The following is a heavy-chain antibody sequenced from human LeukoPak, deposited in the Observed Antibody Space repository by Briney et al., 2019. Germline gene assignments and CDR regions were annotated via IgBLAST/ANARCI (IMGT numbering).Heavy chain of an antibody. J-gene: IGHJ4*02. Sequence: ASVKVSCKASGYTFTGYYMHWVRQAPGQGLEWMGRNNPNSGGTNYAQKFQGRVTMTRDTSISTAYMELNRLRSDDTAVYYCARNRRATPDYWGQGTLVTVSS. V-gene: IGHV1-2*06. D-gene: IGHD1-26*01. CDR2: NNPNSGGT. CDR3: ARNRRATPDY. CDR1: GYTFTGYY.